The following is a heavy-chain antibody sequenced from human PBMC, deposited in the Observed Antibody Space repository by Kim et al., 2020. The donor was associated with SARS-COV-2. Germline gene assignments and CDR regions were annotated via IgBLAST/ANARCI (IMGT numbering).Heavy chain of an antibody. V-gene: IGHV3-11*04. Sequence: YYAAAVKGRFTISRDNAKNSLYLQMNSLRAEDTAVYYCARDGAYQQLGGYWGQGTLVTVSS. D-gene: IGHD6-13*01. CDR3: ARDGAYQQLGGY. J-gene: IGHJ4*02.